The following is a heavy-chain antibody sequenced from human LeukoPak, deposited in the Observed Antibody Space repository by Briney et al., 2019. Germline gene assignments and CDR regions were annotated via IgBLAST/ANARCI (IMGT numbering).Heavy chain of an antibody. CDR2: ISAYNGNT. CDR3: ARIPSRLRADYYYYMDV. V-gene: IGHV1-18*01. D-gene: IGHD5-12*01. CDR1: GCTFTSYG. J-gene: IGHJ6*03. Sequence: GASVKVSCKASGCTFTSYGISWVRQAPGQGLEGMGWISAYNGNTNYAQKLQGRVTMTTDTSTSTAYMEMRSLRSDDTAVYYCARIPSRLRADYYYYMDVWGKGTTVTVSS.